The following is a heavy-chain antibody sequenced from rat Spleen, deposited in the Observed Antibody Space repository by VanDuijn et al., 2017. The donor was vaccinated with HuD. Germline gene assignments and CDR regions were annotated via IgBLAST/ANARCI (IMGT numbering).Heavy chain of an antibody. D-gene: IGHD1-11*01. J-gene: IGHJ4*01. Sequence: EVQLVESGGGLVQPGRSLKLSCAASGFTFSNYGMHWIRQAPTKGLEWVASISPSGGSTYYRDSVKGRFTISRDNAKSTLYLQMDSLRSEDTATDYCARHYGGYSEYVMDAWGQGASVTVSS. V-gene: IGHV5-19*01. CDR2: ISPSGGST. CDR3: ARHYGGYSEYVMDA. CDR1: GFTFSNYG.